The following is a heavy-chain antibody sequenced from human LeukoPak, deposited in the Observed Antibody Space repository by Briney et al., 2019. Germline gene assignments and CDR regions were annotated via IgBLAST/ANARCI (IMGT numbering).Heavy chain of an antibody. CDR1: GYTFTSYG. Sequence: ASVKVSCKASGYTFTSYGISWVRQAPGQGLEWMGWISAYNGNTNYAQKLQGRVTMTTDTSTSTAYMELRSLRSDDTAVYYCARDWYYDFWSGYYSDYWGQGTLVTVSS. V-gene: IGHV1-18*01. J-gene: IGHJ4*02. CDR2: ISAYNGNT. CDR3: ARDWYYDFWSGYYSDY. D-gene: IGHD3-3*01.